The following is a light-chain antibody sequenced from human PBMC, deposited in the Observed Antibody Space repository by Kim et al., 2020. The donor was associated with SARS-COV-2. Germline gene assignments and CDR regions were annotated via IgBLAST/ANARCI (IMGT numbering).Light chain of an antibody. V-gene: IGLV2-8*01. CDR1: ISSIGGYYY. Sequence: GQSVTISCTGTISSIGGYYYVSWYQQHPGKAPKVLIYEVTKRPSGVPDRFSGSKSGNTASLTVSGLQAEDEADYYCSSYAGRNTLVFGGGTQLTVL. J-gene: IGLJ2*01. CDR3: SSYAGRNTLV. CDR2: EVT.